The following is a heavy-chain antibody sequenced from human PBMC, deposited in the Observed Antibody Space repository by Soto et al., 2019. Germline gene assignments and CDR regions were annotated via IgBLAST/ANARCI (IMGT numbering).Heavy chain of an antibody. CDR2: INHSGST. CDR1: VWSFSVYD. Sequence: SETLCISWAVYVWSFSVYDLSWIRQPPVKGLEWIGEINHSGSTNYNPSLKSRVTISVDTSKNQFSLKLSSVTAADTAVYYCATSVVVSIEALDVWGQGTTVTVSS. V-gene: IGHV4-34*01. J-gene: IGHJ6*02. D-gene: IGHD2-21*01. CDR3: ATSVVVSIEALDV.